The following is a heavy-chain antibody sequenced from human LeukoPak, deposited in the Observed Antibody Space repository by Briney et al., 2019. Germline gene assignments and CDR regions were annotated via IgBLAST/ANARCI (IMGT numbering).Heavy chain of an antibody. V-gene: IGHV3-48*01. CDR1: GFTFSSYS. CDR3: ARDVGYCSGGSCYRWFAS. J-gene: IGHJ5*01. CDR2: ISTSSAVM. D-gene: IGHD2-15*01. Sequence: PGGSLRLSCAASGFTFSSYSISWVRQAPGKWLEWVSYISTSSAVMYYADSVKGRFTISRDDARNSVSLQMNSLRADDTAVYYCARDVGYCSGGSCYRWFASWGQGTLVIVSS.